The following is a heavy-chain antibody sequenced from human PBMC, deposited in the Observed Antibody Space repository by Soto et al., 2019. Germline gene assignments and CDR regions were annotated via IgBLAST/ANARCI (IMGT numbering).Heavy chain of an antibody. CDR2: IIPAFDTT. CDR3: ARGGSGYVWFNEF. D-gene: IGHD3-22*01. V-gene: IGHV1-69*13. Sequence: SVKVSCKDTGGLFSSYAVSWARQAPGQGLEWMGGIIPAFDTTYYAQKFQGRVTITADGSSNTAYMELSRLTSEDTAMYYCARGGSGYVWFNEFWGQGTLVTVSS. CDR1: GGLFSSYA. J-gene: IGHJ1*01.